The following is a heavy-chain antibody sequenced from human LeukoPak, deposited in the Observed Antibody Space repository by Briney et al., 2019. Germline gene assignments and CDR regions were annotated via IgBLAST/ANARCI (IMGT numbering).Heavy chain of an antibody. D-gene: IGHD3-10*01. V-gene: IGHV3-9*01. J-gene: IGHJ2*01. CDR1: GFTFDDYA. Sequence: HPGRSLRLSCAASGFTFDDYAMHWVRQAPGKGREWVSGISWNSAHKVYADSVKGLFNISRHNAKNSLYLRMNSLRAEDTALYYCAKDRRPTVSGGYFDLWGRGTLVIVSS. CDR2: ISWNSAHK. CDR3: AKDRRPTVSGGYFDL.